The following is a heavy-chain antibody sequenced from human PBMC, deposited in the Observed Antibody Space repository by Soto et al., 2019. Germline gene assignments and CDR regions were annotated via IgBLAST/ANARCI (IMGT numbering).Heavy chain of an antibody. CDR1: GYTFTGYY. CDR2: INPNSGGT. V-gene: IGHV1-2*04. J-gene: IGHJ6*02. Sequence: ASVKVSCKASGYTFTGYYMHWVRPAPGQGLEWMGWINPNSGGTNYAQKFQGWVTMTRDTSISTAYMELSRLRSDDTAVYYCARGDGRYYYYGMDVWGQGTTVTVSS. CDR3: ARGDGRYYYYGMDV.